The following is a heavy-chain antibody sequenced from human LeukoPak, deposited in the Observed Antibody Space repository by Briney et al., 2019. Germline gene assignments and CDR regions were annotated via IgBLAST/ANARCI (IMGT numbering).Heavy chain of an antibody. CDR2: ISPYTGHT. D-gene: IGHD5-18*01. Sequence: ASVEVSCKTYGPGFSSFVITWVRQAPGQGLEWLGWISPYTGHTNYAPKFRGRVTMTTDTPTRTVYMDLRSLRSDDTAVYYCARGQVDTTMIIGGWFDHWGQGTLVIVSS. J-gene: IGHJ5*02. V-gene: IGHV1-18*04. CDR3: ARGQVDTTMIIGGWFDH. CDR1: GPGFSSFV.